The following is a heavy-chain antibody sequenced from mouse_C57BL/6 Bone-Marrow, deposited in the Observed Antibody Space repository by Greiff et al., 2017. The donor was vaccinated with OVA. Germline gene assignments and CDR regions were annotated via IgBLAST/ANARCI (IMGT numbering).Heavy chain of an antibody. CDR1: GYTFTSYW. J-gene: IGHJ3*01. CDR2: IHPNSGST. V-gene: IGHV1-64*01. D-gene: IGHD4-1*01. Sequence: QVQLQQPGAELVKPGASVKLSCKASGYTFTSYWMHWVKQRPGQGLEWIGMIHPNSGSTNYNEKFKSKATLTVDKSSSTAYMQLRSLTSVDSAVYYCESSGTWVAYWGQGTLVTVSA. CDR3: ESSGTWVAY.